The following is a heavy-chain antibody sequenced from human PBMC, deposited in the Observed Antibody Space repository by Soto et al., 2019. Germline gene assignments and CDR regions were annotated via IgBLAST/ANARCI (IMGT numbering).Heavy chain of an antibody. V-gene: IGHV4-39*01. CDR2: IYYSGTT. Sequence: SETLSRPCPFFGDYICRSRYYRVCLSRPPGKGLEWVGTIYYSGTTYYNPSLKTRLTMSVDTSKNQFSLQLTSMLPADTAVYYCARYYDSSQRPYFNNSCQANRVTASS. J-gene: IGHJ4*02. CDR3: ARYYDSSQRPYFNN. CDR1: GDYICRSRYY. D-gene: IGHD3-16*01.